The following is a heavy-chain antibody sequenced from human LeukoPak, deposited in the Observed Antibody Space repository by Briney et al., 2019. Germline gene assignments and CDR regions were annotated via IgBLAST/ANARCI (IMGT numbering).Heavy chain of an antibody. V-gene: IGHV4-39*01. CDR1: GGSISSGGYY. J-gene: IGHJ4*02. Sequence: SETLSLTCTVSGGSISSGGYYWSWIRQPPGKGLEWIGSIYYSGSTYYNPSLKSRVTISVDTSKNQFSLKLSSVTAADTAVYYCARGGIAARNFDYWGQGTLVTVSS. CDR3: ARGGIAARNFDY. D-gene: IGHD6-6*01. CDR2: IYYSGST.